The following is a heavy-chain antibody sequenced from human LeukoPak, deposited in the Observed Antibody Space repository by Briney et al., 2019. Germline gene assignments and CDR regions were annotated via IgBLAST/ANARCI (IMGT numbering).Heavy chain of an antibody. D-gene: IGHD6-19*01. CDR2: ISYDGSNK. V-gene: IGHV3-30*01. Sequence: PGRSLRLSCAASGFTFSSYAMHWVRQAPGKGLEWMAVISYDGSNKYYADSVKGRFTISRDNSKNTLYLQMNSLRAEDTAVYYCARTAKPGIAVAATTDWGQGTLVTVSS. CDR1: GFTFSSYA. J-gene: IGHJ4*02. CDR3: ARTAKPGIAVAATTD.